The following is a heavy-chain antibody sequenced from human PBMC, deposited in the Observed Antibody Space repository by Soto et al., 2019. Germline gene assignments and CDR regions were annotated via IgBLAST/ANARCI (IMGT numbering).Heavy chain of an antibody. CDR2: IYWDDDE. Sequence: SGPTLVNPPQPLTLTCTFSGFSLNTGGVGVGWVRQPRGKAMEWLALIYWDDDERYRPSLRSRLNITKDTINNQVVLTMTNMDPEDTATYYCVRNWRYYGGDYYYGMDAWGQGTTVTVSS. CDR3: VRNWRYYGGDYYYGMDA. D-gene: IGHD3-10*01. CDR1: GFSLNTGGVG. V-gene: IGHV2-5*02. J-gene: IGHJ6*02.